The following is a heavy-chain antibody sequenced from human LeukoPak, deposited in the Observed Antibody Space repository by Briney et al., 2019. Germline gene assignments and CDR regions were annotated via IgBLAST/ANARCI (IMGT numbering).Heavy chain of an antibody. CDR1: GFSFDEYA. V-gene: IGHV3-9*01. J-gene: IGHJ4*02. Sequence: PGRSLRLSCAASGFSFDEYAMHWVRQVPGKGLEWVSGISYSSETIGYVDSVKGRFTISRDNAKNSLYLQMNSLRAEDTAVYYCARAVASFDYWGQGTLVTVSS. CDR2: ISYSSETI. CDR3: ARAVASFDY. D-gene: IGHD6-19*01.